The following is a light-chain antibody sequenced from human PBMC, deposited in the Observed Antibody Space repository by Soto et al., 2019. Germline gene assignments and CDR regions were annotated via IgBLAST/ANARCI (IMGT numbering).Light chain of an antibody. Sequence: DIQMTQSPSSLSASVGDRVTITCRASQNINSYLNWYQQKPGKAPQLLIYAASNLQSGVPSRFSGSGSETDFTLTISNLQPEDFATYYCQQTYDPPRTFGQGTKVEIK. J-gene: IGKJ1*01. CDR3: QQTYDPPRT. CDR2: AAS. V-gene: IGKV1-39*01. CDR1: QNINSY.